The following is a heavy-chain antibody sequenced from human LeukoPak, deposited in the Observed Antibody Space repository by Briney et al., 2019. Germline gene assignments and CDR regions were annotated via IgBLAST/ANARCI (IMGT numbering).Heavy chain of an antibody. CDR3: ARDRLDRGFDY. V-gene: IGHV4-59*01. Sequence: PSETLSLTCTVSGGSISSYYCSWIRQPPGKGLEWIGYIYYSGSTNYNPSLKSRVTISVDTSKNQFSLKLSSVTAADTAVYYCARDRLDRGFDYWGQGTLVTVSS. CDR2: IYYSGST. D-gene: IGHD6-19*01. CDR1: GGSISSYY. J-gene: IGHJ4*02.